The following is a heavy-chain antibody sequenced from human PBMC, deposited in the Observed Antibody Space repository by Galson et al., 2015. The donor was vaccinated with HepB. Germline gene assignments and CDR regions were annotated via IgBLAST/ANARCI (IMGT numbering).Heavy chain of an antibody. Sequence: SVKVSCKAFGYTFTNYDINWVRQATGQGLEWMGWMNPNSGTTGYAQKFRGRLTMTRSTSISTAYMELSSLRSEDTAVYYCARGRPCSSTSCFPFDAFHIWGQGTVVTVSS. CDR3: ARGRPCSSTSCFPFDAFHI. CDR2: MNPNSGTT. CDR1: GYTFTNYD. J-gene: IGHJ3*02. V-gene: IGHV1-8*01. D-gene: IGHD2-2*01.